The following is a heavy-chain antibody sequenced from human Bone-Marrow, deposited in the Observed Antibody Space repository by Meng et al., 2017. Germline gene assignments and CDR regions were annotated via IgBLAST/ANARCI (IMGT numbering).Heavy chain of an antibody. CDR1: GFTFSGSA. J-gene: IGHJ4*02. Sequence: GESLKISCAASGFTFSGSAMHWVRQASGKGLEWVSAISGSGGSTYYADSVKGRFTISRDNSKNTLYLQMNSLRAEDTAVYYCAKVTVYYDSGDGDYWGQGTLVTVSS. CDR3: AKVTVYYDSGDGDY. CDR2: ISGSGGST. V-gene: IGHV3-23*01. D-gene: IGHD3-22*01.